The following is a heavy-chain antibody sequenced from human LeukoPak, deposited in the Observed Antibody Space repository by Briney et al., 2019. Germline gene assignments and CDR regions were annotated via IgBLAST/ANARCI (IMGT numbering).Heavy chain of an antibody. Sequence: GGSLRLSCAASGFTFSNFWMHWVRQAPGKGLVWVALIYGDGSFTRYADSVKGRFTISRDNAKNTVYLQMNSLRVEDTAVYYCAAKSERITIFGVVGYYYGMDVWGQGTTVTVSS. CDR2: IYGDGSFT. D-gene: IGHD3-3*01. V-gene: IGHV3-74*01. J-gene: IGHJ6*02. CDR3: AAKSERITIFGVVGYYYGMDV. CDR1: GFTFSNFW.